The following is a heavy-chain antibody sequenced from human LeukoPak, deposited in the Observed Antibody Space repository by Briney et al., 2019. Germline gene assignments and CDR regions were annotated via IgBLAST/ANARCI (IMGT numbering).Heavy chain of an antibody. CDR3: ARDHRYAFDN. D-gene: IGHD5-12*01. J-gene: IGHJ4*02. CDR2: VGISSGNT. V-gene: IGHV3-48*04. Sequence: GGSLRLSCAASGFTFSDYSMNWVRQAPGKGLEWISYVGISSGNTKYADSVKGRFTISGDSAKNSVFLQMNSLRVEDTAVYYCARDHRYAFDNWGQGTMVTVSS. CDR1: GFTFSDYS.